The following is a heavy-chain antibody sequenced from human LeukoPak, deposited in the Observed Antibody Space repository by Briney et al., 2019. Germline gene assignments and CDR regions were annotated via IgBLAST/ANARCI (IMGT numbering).Heavy chain of an antibody. CDR1: GFTFSSFE. CDR3: ARYTSGRSDY. CDR2: ISISGNTI. D-gene: IGHD2-8*02. V-gene: IGHV3-48*03. J-gene: IGHJ4*02. Sequence: GGSLRLSCAASGFTFSSFEMNWVRQAPGKGLEWVSYISISGNTIYNVDSVKGRFTISMDNAKNSLFLQMNSLRAEDTALYYSARYTSGRSDYWGQGTLVTVSS.